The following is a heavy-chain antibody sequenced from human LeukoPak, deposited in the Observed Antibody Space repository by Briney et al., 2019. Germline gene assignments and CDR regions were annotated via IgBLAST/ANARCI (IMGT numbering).Heavy chain of an antibody. J-gene: IGHJ4*02. Sequence: GGSPRLSCAASGFTFSSYAMSWVRQAPGKGLEWVSAISGSGGSTYYADSVRGRFTISRDNSKNTLYLQMNSLRAEDTAVYYCAKRQQQRSFFDYWGQGTLVTVSS. CDR1: GFTFSSYA. V-gene: IGHV3-23*01. D-gene: IGHD6-13*01. CDR3: AKRQQQRSFFDY. CDR2: ISGSGGST.